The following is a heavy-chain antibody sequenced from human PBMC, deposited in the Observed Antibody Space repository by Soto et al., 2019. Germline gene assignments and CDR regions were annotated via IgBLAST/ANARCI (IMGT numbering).Heavy chain of an antibody. D-gene: IGHD3-22*01. J-gene: IGHJ5*01. CDR1: GGSFSWHS. CDR2: INHSGRV. Sequence: SETLSLTWGVYGGSFSWHSWTWIRESPGKGLEWIGDINHSGRVNYSPSLKSRVTISLDTSKNQFSLTLSAVTAADTAMYYCSTRAYDTNGYYRFDPWGQGTLVTVSS. CDR3: STRAYDTNGYYRFDP. V-gene: IGHV4-34*01.